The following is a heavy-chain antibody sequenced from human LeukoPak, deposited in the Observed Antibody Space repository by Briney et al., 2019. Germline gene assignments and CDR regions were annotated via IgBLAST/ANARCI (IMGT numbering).Heavy chain of an antibody. CDR1: GGSFSGCY. J-gene: IGHJ4*02. Sequence: PSETLSLTCAVYGGSFSGCYWSWIRQPPGKGLEWIGEINHSGSTNYNPSLKSRVTISVDTSKNQFSLKLSSVTAADTAVYYCARDQIVVVPAAHFDYWGQGTLVTVSS. CDR3: ARDQIVVVPAAHFDY. CDR2: INHSGST. D-gene: IGHD2-2*01. V-gene: IGHV4-34*01.